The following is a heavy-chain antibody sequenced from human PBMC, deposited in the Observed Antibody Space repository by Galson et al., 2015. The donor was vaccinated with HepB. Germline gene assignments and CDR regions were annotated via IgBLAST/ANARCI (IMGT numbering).Heavy chain of an antibody. CDR3: AKVHTPSPMTTVTFGAFDI. J-gene: IGHJ3*02. CDR1: GFTFDDYA. V-gene: IGHV3-9*01. Sequence: SLRLSCAASGFTFDDYAMHWVRQAPGKCLEWVSSISWNSGSIGYADSVKGRFTISRDNAKNSLYLQMNSLRAEDTALYYCAKVHTPSPMTTVTFGAFDIWGQGTMVTVSS. D-gene: IGHD4-17*01. CDR2: ISWNSGSI.